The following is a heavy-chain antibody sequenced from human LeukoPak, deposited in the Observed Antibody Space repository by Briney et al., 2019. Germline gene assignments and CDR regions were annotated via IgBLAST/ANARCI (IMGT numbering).Heavy chain of an antibody. V-gene: IGHV4-4*08. J-gene: IGHJ6*03. D-gene: IGHD5/OR15-5a*01. CDR3: ASMTHGTYYYYMDV. CDR1: GGSISSYY. Sequence: PSETLSLTCTISGGSISSYYWSWIRQPPGKGLEWIGRIYTSGSTNYNPSLKSRVTISVDTSKNQFSLKLSSVTAADTAVYYCASMTHGTYYYYMDVWGKGTTVTVSS. CDR2: IYTSGST.